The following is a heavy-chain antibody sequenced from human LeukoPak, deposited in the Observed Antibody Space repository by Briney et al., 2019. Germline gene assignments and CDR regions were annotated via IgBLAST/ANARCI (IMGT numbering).Heavy chain of an antibody. Sequence: SQTLSLTCAISGDSVSSNSAAWNWIRQSPSRGLEWLGRTYYRSKWYTYYAVSVKSRISINRDTSKNQISLQLNSVTPEDTAVYYCARGSSGYYYVKDYWGQGTLVTVSS. J-gene: IGHJ4*02. CDR1: GDSVSSNSAA. D-gene: IGHD3-22*01. CDR2: TYYRSKWYT. V-gene: IGHV6-1*01. CDR3: ARGSSGYYYVKDY.